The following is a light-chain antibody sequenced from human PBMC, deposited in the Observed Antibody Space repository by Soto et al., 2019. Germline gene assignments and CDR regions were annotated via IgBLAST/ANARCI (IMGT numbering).Light chain of an antibody. Sequence: IVRTQSPGTLSVSPGESATLSCRASQSVSSNLAWYQQKPGQAPRLLISDASTRATGIPARFSGSGSGTEFTLTVSSLQYEDFAVYYCQQYIKWPITFGQGTRLEIK. CDR3: QQYIKWPIT. CDR2: DAS. V-gene: IGKV3-15*01. J-gene: IGKJ5*01. CDR1: QSVSSN.